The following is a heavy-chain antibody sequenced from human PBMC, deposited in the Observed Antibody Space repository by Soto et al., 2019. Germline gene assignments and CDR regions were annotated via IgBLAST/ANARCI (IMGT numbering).Heavy chain of an antibody. CDR3: ARAHSSSSSYGYYYCGMDV. J-gene: IGHJ6*02. CDR1: GFTFSTYA. CDR2: ISYDGSKK. Sequence: QVQLVESGGGVVQPGRSLRLSCAASGFTFSTYAMYWVRQAPGKGLEWVALISYDGSKKYYADSVKGRFTISRDNSKYILYVEMNSLRDDDTAVYYCARAHSSSSSYGYYYCGMDVWGQGTTVTVSS. V-gene: IGHV3-30-3*01. D-gene: IGHD6-6*01.